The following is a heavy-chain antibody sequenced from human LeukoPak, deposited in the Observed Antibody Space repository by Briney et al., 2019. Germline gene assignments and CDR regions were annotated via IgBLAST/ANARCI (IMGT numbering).Heavy chain of an antibody. CDR2: MNPNSGNT. Sequence: ASVKVSCKASGYTFTSYDINWVRQATGQGLEWMGWMNPNSGNTGYAQKFQGRVTMTRNTSISTAYMELSSLRSEDTAVYYCARGLTLLWFGEMSGWFDPWGQGTLVTVSS. CDR1: GYTFTSYD. CDR3: ARGLTLLWFGEMSGWFDP. J-gene: IGHJ5*02. D-gene: IGHD3-10*01. V-gene: IGHV1-8*01.